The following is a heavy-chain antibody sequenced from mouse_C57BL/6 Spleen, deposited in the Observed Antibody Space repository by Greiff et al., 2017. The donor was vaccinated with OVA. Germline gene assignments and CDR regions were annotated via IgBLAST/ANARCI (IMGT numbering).Heavy chain of an antibody. D-gene: IGHD2-4*01. CDR3: ATFYYDYDGDAMDY. Sequence: VKLVESGPGLVQPSQSLSITCTVSGFSLTSYGVHWVRQSPGKGLEWLGVIWSGGSTDYNAAFISRLSISKDNSKSQVFFKMNSLQADDTAIYYCATFYYDYDGDAMDYWGQGTSVTVSS. CDR2: IWSGGST. V-gene: IGHV2-2*01. J-gene: IGHJ4*01. CDR1: GFSLTSYG.